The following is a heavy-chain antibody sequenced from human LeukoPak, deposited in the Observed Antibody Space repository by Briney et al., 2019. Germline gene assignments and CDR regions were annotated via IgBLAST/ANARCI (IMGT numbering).Heavy chain of an antibody. CDR3: AIRDYGGNAHYFDY. CDR1: GGSISTYY. J-gene: IGHJ4*02. D-gene: IGHD4-23*01. Sequence: SETLSLTCTVSGGSISTYYWNWIRQPPGKGLEWIGEINHSGSTNYNPSLKSRVTISVDTSKNQFSLKLSSVTAADTAVYYCAIRDYGGNAHYFDYWGQGTLVTVSS. CDR2: INHSGST. V-gene: IGHV4-34*01.